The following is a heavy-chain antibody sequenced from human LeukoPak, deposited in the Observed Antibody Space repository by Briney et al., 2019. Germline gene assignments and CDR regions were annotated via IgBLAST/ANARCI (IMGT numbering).Heavy chain of an antibody. J-gene: IGHJ4*02. V-gene: IGHV3-53*01. CDR3: ARYEGYISSWYRFLDN. CDR1: GLTVSGSY. D-gene: IGHD6-13*01. Sequence: SGGSLRLSCVASGLTVSGSYLSWVRQAPGKGLEWVSVIYSGGSTYYADSAKGRFTISRDNSKNTLYLEMNSLRAEDTAVYYCARYEGYISSWYRFLDNWGQGTLVAVSS. CDR2: IYSGGST.